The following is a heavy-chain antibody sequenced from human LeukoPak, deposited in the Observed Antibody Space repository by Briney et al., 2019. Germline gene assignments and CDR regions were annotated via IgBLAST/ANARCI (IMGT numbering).Heavy chain of an antibody. D-gene: IGHD3-10*01. CDR2: IYYSGST. J-gene: IGHJ4*02. V-gene: IGHV4-59*01. CDR3: AKDLLRYYGSGSYY. Sequence: SETLSLTCTVSGGSISSYYWSWIRQPPGKGLEWIGYIYYSGSTNYNPSLRSRVTISVDTSKNQFSLKLSSVTAADTAVYYCAKDLLRYYGSGSYYWGQGTLVTVSS. CDR1: GGSISSYY.